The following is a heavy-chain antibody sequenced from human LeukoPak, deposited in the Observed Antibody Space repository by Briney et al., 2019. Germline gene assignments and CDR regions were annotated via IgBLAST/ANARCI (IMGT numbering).Heavy chain of an antibody. D-gene: IGHD3-10*01. Sequence: ASVRVSCKASGYTLTDYYMHWVRQAPGQGLEWMGRINPGSGDANYAHKFQGRVTMTRDTSIGTAYMELSRLRSDDSAIYYCARGSGLGHHFEYWGQGTLVTVSS. V-gene: IGHV1-2*06. CDR3: ARGSGLGHHFEY. CDR2: INPGSGDA. J-gene: IGHJ4*02. CDR1: GYTLTDYY.